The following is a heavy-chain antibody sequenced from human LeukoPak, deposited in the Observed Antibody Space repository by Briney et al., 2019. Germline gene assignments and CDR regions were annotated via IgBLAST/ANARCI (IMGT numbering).Heavy chain of an antibody. CDR1: GGSISSYY. CDR3: ASLGPYYDFWSGYFSAEYFQH. D-gene: IGHD3-3*01. J-gene: IGHJ1*01. Sequence: PSETLSLTCTVSGGSISSYYWSWIRQPPGKGLEWIGYIYYSGSTNYNPSLKSRVTISVDTSKNQFSLKLSSVTAADTAVYYCASLGPYYDFWSGYFSAEYFQHWGQGTLVTVSS. V-gene: IGHV4-59*12. CDR2: IYYSGST.